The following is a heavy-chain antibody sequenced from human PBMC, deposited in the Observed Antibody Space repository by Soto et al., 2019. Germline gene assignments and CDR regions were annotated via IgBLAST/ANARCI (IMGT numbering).Heavy chain of an antibody. CDR1: GGSISSYY. V-gene: IGHV4-59*01. CDR2: IYYSGST. CDR3: ARAHSQYFDWSLFDY. J-gene: IGHJ4*02. Sequence: PSETLSLTCTVSGGSISSYYWSWIRQPPGKGLEWIGYIYYSGSTNYNPSLKSRVTISVDTSKNQFSLKLSSVTAADTAVYYCARAHSQYFDWSLFDYWGQGTLVTVSS. D-gene: IGHD3-9*01.